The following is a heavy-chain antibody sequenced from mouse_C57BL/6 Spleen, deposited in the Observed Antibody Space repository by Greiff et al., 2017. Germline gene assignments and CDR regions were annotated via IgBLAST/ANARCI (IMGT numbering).Heavy chain of an antibody. D-gene: IGHD1-1*01. CDR1: GYTFTSYW. V-gene: IGHV1-64*01. CDR3: ARKDYGSSWDY. CDR2: IHPNSGST. Sequence: QVQLQQPGAELVKPGASVKLSCKASGYTFTSYWMHWVTQRPGQGLEWIGMIHPNSGSTNYNEKFKSKATLTVDKSSSTAYMQLSSLTSEDSAVDYCARKDYGSSWDYWGQGTTLTVSS. J-gene: IGHJ2*01.